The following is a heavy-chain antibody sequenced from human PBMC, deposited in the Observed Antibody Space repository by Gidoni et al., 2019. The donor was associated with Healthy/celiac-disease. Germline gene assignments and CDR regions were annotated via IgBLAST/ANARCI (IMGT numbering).Heavy chain of an antibody. V-gene: IGHV3-9*01. D-gene: IGHD6-19*01. Sequence: EVQLVESGGGLVQPGRSLRLSCAASGFTFDDYAMHWVRQAPGKGLEWVSGISWNSGSIGYADSVKGRFTISRDNAKNSLYLQMNSLRAEDTALYYCAKDRGYSSGWVDYWGQGTLVTVSS. CDR3: AKDRGYSSGWVDY. J-gene: IGHJ4*02. CDR2: ISWNSGSI. CDR1: GFTFDDYA.